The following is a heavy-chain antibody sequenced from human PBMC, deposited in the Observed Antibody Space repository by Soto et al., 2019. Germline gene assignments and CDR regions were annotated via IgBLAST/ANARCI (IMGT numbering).Heavy chain of an antibody. CDR1: GGTFSSYT. V-gene: IGHV1-69*04. Sequence: SVKVSCKASGGTFSSYTISWVRQAPGQGLEWMGRIIPILGIANYAQKFQGRVTITADKSTSTAYMELSSLRSEDTAVYYCATERRRLHQYYYGMDVWGQGTTVTVSS. D-gene: IGHD6-25*01. J-gene: IGHJ6*02. CDR3: ATERRRLHQYYYGMDV. CDR2: IIPILGIA.